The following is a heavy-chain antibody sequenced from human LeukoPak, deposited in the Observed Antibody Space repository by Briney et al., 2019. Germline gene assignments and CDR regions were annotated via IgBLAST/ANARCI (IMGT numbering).Heavy chain of an antibody. CDR3: AKDWYDTVGLIVATVAN. Sequence: QPGGSLRLSCVASGFTFSDYAMSWLRQAPGKGLEWVSAISGSGGTTHYTASVRGRFSISRDNSRNTLYLQMNSLRDDDTAIYYCAKDWYDTVGLIVATVANWGQGTLVTVSS. D-gene: IGHD2-15*01. CDR1: GFTFSDYA. V-gene: IGHV3-23*01. CDR2: ISGSGGTT. J-gene: IGHJ4*02.